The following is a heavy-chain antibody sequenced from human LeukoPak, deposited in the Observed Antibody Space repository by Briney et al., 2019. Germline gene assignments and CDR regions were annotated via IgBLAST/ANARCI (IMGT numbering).Heavy chain of an antibody. J-gene: IGHJ3*02. D-gene: IGHD3-22*01. CDR3: ARSDSSGYYYAFDI. V-gene: IGHV1-2*06. Sequence: GASVKVSCKASGYTFTGYYMHWVRQAPGQGLEWMGRINPNSGGTNYAQKFQGRVTMTRDTSISTAYMELSRLRSDDTAVYYCARSDSSGYYYAFDIWGQGTMVTVSS. CDR1: GYTFTGYY. CDR2: INPNSGGT.